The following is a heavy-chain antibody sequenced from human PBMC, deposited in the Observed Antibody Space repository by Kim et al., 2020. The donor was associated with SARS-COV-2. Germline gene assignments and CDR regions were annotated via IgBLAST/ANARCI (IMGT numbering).Heavy chain of an antibody. J-gene: IGHJ4*02. CDR2: IHHSGST. V-gene: IGHV4-38-2*01. CDR3: TSKYYYDTSGYYYADW. CDR1: GYSISRGYY. Sequence: SETLSLTCAVSGYSISRGYYWGWIRQPPGKGLEWIGSIHHSGSTYYNPSLKSRVIISIDTSKNQFSLRLNSVTAADTAVYYCTSKYYYDTSGYYYADWWGQGTLVTVSS. D-gene: IGHD3-22*01.